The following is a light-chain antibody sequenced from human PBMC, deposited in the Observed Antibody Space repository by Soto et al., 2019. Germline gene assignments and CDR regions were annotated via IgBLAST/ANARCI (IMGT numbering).Light chain of an antibody. CDR3: AAWDDSLRGVV. Sequence: QSVLTQPPSASGAPGQRVTLSCIGGSSNVGFNAVNWYQRLPGAAPKLLIHGNSQRPSGVPDRFSGSKSGTSASLAIIGLRAEDEAHYYCAAWDDSLRGVVFGGGTKVTVL. J-gene: IGLJ3*02. V-gene: IGLV1-47*02. CDR1: SSNVGFNA. CDR2: GNS.